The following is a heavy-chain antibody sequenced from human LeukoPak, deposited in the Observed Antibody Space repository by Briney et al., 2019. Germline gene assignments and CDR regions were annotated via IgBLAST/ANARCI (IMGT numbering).Heavy chain of an antibody. J-gene: IGHJ4*02. V-gene: IGHV4-30-2*01. Sequence: PSQTLSLTCTVSGGSISSGAYCWSWIRQPPGKGLEWIGYICDTGSPFYTPSLKSRVTISVDKSRNQFSLRLSSVTAADTAVYYCARAVGVTSERTHFDYWGQGTLVTVSS. D-gene: IGHD4-23*01. CDR3: ARAVGVTSERTHFDY. CDR1: GGSISSGAYC. CDR2: ICDTGSP.